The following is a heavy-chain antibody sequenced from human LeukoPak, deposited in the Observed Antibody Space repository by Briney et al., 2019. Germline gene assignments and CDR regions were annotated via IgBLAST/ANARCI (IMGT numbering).Heavy chain of an antibody. CDR1: GGSISSSSYY. CDR3: ARHLSGSYSGLDY. D-gene: IGHD1-26*01. Sequence: SETLSLTCTVSGGSISSSSYYWGWIRQPPGKGLEWIGSIYYSGSTYYNPSLKSRVTISVDTSKNQFSLKPSSVTAADTAVYYCARHLSGSYSGLDYWGQRTLVTVSS. J-gene: IGHJ4*02. V-gene: IGHV4-39*01. CDR2: IYYSGST.